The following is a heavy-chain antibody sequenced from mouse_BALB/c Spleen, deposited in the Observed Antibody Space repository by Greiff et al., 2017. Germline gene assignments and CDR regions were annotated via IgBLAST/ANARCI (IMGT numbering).Heavy chain of an antibody. J-gene: IGHJ2*01. V-gene: IGHV1-5*01. Sequence: VQLQQSGPVLARPGASVKMSCKASGYTFTSYWMHWVKQRPGQGLEWIGAIYPGNSYTSYNQKFKGKAKLTAVTSTSTAYMELSSLTNEDSAVYYGTGEDDGPDYWGQGTTLTVSS. CDR3: TGEDDGPDY. CDR1: GYTFTSYW. CDR2: IYPGNSYT. D-gene: IGHD2-3*01.